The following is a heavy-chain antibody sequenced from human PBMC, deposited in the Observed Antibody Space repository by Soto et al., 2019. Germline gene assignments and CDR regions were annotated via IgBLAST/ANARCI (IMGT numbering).Heavy chain of an antibody. J-gene: IGHJ4*02. CDR3: ARAHPPFSSGWSTTDY. Sequence: GGSLRLSCAASGFTFSSYAMSWVRQAPGKGLEWVSAISGSGGSTYYADSVKGRFTISRDNSKNTLYLQMNSLRAEDTAVYYCARAHPPFSSGWSTTDYWGQGTLVTVSS. V-gene: IGHV3-23*01. CDR2: ISGSGGST. CDR1: GFTFSSYA. D-gene: IGHD6-19*01.